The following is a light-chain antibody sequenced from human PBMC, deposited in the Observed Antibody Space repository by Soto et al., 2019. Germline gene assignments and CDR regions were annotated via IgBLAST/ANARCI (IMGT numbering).Light chain of an antibody. J-gene: IGKJ4*01. CDR1: QSIGGF. V-gene: IGKV1-39*01. CDR2: AAS. CDR3: QQRDSTPLT. Sequence: DIQMTQSPSSLSVSVGDRVTITCRASQSIGGFLNWYQQKLGKAPKLLIYAASSLQSGVPSRFSGSGSGTDFTLTISSLQPEDFATYYCQQRDSTPLTFGGGTKVEI.